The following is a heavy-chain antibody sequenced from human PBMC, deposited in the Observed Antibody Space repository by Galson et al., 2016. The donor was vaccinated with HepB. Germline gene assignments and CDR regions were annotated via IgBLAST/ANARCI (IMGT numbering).Heavy chain of an antibody. D-gene: IGHD6-19*01. CDR1: GASVSSSPCW. CDR3: VRQIYIAVAGA. Sequence: SETLSLTCTVSGASVSSSPCWWGWIRQSPGTGLEWIGSISQSGTTYYNPSLKSRVTMSVDTSKKQFSLKLSSVTAIDTAVYYCVRQIYIAVAGAWGQGALVSVSS. V-gene: IGHV4-39*01. J-gene: IGHJ5*02. CDR2: ISQSGTT.